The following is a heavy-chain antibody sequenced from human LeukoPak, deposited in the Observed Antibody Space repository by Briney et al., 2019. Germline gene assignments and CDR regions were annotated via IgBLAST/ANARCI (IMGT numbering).Heavy chain of an antibody. J-gene: IGHJ5*02. Sequence: GASVKVSCKASGYTFTGYYMHWVRQAPGQGLECMGWINPNSGGTNYAQKFQGWVTMTRDTSISTAYMELSRLRSDDTAVYYCARGAEGAAGTLLRNWFDPWGQGTLVTVSS. V-gene: IGHV1-2*04. CDR2: INPNSGGT. CDR1: GYTFTGYY. CDR3: ARGAEGAAGTLLRNWFDP. D-gene: IGHD6-13*01.